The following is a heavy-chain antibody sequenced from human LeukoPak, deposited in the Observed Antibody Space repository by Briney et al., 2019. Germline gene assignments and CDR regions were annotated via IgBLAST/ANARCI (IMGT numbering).Heavy chain of an antibody. V-gene: IGHV4-34*01. CDR3: ARADFITMVRGVMPPLGFDY. J-gene: IGHJ4*02. CDR1: GGSFGGYY. CDR2: INHSGST. Sequence: SETLSLTCAVYGGSFGGYYWSWIRQPPGKGLEWIGEINHSGSTNYNPSLKSRVTISVDTSKNQFSLKLSSVTAADTAVYYCARADFITMVRGVMPPLGFDYWGQGTLVTVSS. D-gene: IGHD3-10*01.